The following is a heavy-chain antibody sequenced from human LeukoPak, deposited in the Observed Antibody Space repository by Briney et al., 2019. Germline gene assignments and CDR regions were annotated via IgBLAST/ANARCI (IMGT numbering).Heavy chain of an antibody. J-gene: IGHJ4*02. V-gene: IGHV3-30*02. CDR2: IGYDGSNE. CDR3: TRGSQWELLGSCDY. D-gene: IGHD1-26*01. CDR1: GFTFSNYG. Sequence: GGSLRLSCAASGFTFSNYGMHWVRQAPGKGLEWVAFIGYDGSNEYYADSVKGRFTISRDNSKNTLYLQMNSLRAEDTAVYYCTRGSQWELLGSCDYWGQGTLVAVSS.